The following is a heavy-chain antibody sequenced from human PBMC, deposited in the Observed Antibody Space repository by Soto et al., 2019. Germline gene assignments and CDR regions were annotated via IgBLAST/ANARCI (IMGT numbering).Heavy chain of an antibody. J-gene: IGHJ4*02. V-gene: IGHV3-23*01. D-gene: IGHD1-26*01. Sequence: EVHLLESGGGLVQPGGSLRLSCAAPGFTFSSYAMSWVRQAPGKGLEWVSSISGSGRSSYYADSVKGRFTISRDNSKNTLYLQMNNLRAEDTALYYCAKGGREWDLTIDYWGQGTLVTVSS. CDR1: GFTFSSYA. CDR3: AKGGREWDLTIDY. CDR2: ISGSGRSS.